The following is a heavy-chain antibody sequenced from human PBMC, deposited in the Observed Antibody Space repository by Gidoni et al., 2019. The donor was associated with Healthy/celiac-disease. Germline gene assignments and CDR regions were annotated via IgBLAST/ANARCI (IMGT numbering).Heavy chain of an antibody. CDR1: GFTFRSYA. CDR3: AREGGQRYSYGYGGGYFDY. D-gene: IGHD5-18*01. Sequence: QVQLVESGGGVVQPGRSLRLSCAASGFTFRSYAMHWVRQAPGKGLEWVAVISYEGSNKYYADSVKGRFTISRDNSKNTLYLQMNSLRAEDTAVYYCAREGGQRYSYGYGGGYFDYWGQGTLVTVSS. V-gene: IGHV3-30-3*01. J-gene: IGHJ4*02. CDR2: ISYEGSNK.